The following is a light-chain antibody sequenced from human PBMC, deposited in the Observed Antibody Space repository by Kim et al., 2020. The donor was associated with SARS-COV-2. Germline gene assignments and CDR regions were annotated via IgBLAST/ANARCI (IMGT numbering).Light chain of an antibody. V-gene: IGKV3-11*01. Sequence: PGDSSTRSCRARQNIDTAFASYQQRPARPPPLLVYDASNRATGVPARCSGSGCGTYFSLTISSLEPGDFSIYYCHQRNSWPPAVTFGAGTKVDIK. CDR1: QNIDTA. CDR2: DAS. J-gene: IGKJ4*01. CDR3: HQRNSWPPAVT.